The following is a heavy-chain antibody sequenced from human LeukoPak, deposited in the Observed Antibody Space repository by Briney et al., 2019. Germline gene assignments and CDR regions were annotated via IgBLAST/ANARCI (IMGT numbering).Heavy chain of an antibody. CDR3: AKDGVWQSYYFDY. J-gene: IGHJ4*02. D-gene: IGHD6-19*01. CDR1: GFTFSSYA. CDR2: ISDSGGNT. V-gene: IGHV3-23*01. Sequence: GGSLRLSCAASGFTFSSYAMSWVRQAPGKGLEWVSSISDSGGNTYYADSGKGRFTISRDNSKNTLYLQVNSLRAEDTAVYYCAKDGVWQSYYFDYWGQGTLVTVSS.